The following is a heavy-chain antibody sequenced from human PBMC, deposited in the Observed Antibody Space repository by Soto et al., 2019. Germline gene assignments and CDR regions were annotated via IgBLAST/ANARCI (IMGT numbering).Heavy chain of an antibody. V-gene: IGHV6-1*01. D-gene: IGHD3-10*01. Sequence: SQTLSLTCAISGDSVSSNSAAWNWIRQSPSRGLEWLGRTYYRSKWYNDYAVSVKSRITINPDTSKNQFSLQLNSVTPEDTAVYCCARDRWFGAIYYYYGMDAWGQGXTVTVYS. J-gene: IGHJ6*02. CDR1: GDSVSSNSAA. CDR2: TYYRSKWYN. CDR3: ARDRWFGAIYYYYGMDA.